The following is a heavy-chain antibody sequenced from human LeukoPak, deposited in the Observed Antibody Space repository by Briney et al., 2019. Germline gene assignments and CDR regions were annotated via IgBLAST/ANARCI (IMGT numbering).Heavy chain of an antibody. CDR2: IQFDGTDE. D-gene: IGHD2-21*01. J-gene: IGHJ4*02. V-gene: IGHV3-30*02. CDR3: ARVGEEITRFILWWLPD. CDR1: GIIFRTYG. Sequence: GGSLRLSCTVSGIIFRTYGMHWVRQAPGKGLEWVAFIQFDGTDERYADSVKGRFTISRDNSRNTLYLQMNSLRAEDTAVYYCARVGEEITRFILWWLPDWGQGTLVTVSS.